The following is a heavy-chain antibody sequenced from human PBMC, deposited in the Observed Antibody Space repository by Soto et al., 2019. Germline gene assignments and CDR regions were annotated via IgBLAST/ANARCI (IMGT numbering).Heavy chain of an antibody. CDR1: GGSISSYY. Sequence: SETLSLACTVSGGSISSYYWSWIRQPPGKGLEWIGYIYYSGSTNYNPSLKSRVTISVDTSKNQFSLKLSSVTAADTAVYYCARAASCGGDCYSEKEYGLDVWGQATTVTVSS. D-gene: IGHD2-21*02. CDR2: IYYSGST. CDR3: ARAASCGGDCYSEKEYGLDV. J-gene: IGHJ6*02. V-gene: IGHV4-59*01.